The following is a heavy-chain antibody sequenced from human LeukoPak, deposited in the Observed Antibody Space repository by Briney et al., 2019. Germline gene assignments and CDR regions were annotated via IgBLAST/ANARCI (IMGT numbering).Heavy chain of an antibody. CDR1: GFTFSSYA. D-gene: IGHD3-9*01. CDR2: ISYDGSNK. J-gene: IGHJ4*02. Sequence: AGGSLRLSCAASGFTFSSYAMHWVRQAPGKGLEWVAVISYDGSNKYYADSVKGRFTISRDNSKNTLYLQMNSLRAEDTAVYYCARDVERYFDWLFNFDYWGQGTLVTVSS. V-gene: IGHV3-30*04. CDR3: ARDVERYFDWLFNFDY.